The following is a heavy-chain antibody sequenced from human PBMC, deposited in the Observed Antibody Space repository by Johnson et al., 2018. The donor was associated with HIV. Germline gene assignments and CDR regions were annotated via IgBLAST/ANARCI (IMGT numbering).Heavy chain of an antibody. CDR3: ARGRDYYGSIDAFDI. V-gene: IGHV3-13*01. CDR2: IGTAGDA. CDR1: GFIFSSYD. J-gene: IGHJ3*02. D-gene: IGHD3-10*01. Sequence: EVQLVESGGGLVQPGGSLRLSCAASGFIFSSYDMHWVRQATGKGLEWVSTIGTAGDAYYPGSVKGRVTISRETAKNSLYLQINSLKAGDTALYYCARGRDYYGSIDAFDIWGQGTLVTVSS.